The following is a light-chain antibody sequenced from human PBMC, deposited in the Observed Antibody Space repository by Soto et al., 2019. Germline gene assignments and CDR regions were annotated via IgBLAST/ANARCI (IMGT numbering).Light chain of an antibody. CDR2: GAS. V-gene: IGKV1-5*01. Sequence: DIQMTQSPSTLSASVGDRDTITCRASQSIRSWLAWYQWKPGKAPKLLIYGASSLESGVPLRFSGSGSGTEFTLTIISLQPDDFATYYCQHYHSDPWTFGQGTKVEVK. CDR3: QHYHSDPWT. J-gene: IGKJ1*01. CDR1: QSIRSW.